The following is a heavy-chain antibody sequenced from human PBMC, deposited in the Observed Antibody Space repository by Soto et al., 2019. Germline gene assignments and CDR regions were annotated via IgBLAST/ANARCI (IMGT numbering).Heavy chain of an antibody. CDR3: VRDLATNSGF. V-gene: IGHV4-30-2*01. Sequence: QLQLQESGSGLVKPSQTLSLTCAVSGASISSGGHSWSWVRQPPGKGLEWLGYIYFSGSTYYNPFLSRGDIIKGDQTNNQFSLNLTYVAAADTAMYYFVRDLATNSGFWGRGTPVTVSS. D-gene: IGHD5-12*01. J-gene: IGHJ4*02. CDR1: GASISSGGHS. CDR2: IYFSGST.